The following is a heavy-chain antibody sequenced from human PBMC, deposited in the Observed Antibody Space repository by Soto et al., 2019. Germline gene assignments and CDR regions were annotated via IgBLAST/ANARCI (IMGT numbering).Heavy chain of an antibody. J-gene: IGHJ6*02. V-gene: IGHV3-11*05. CDR1: GFTFSDYY. CDR2: ISSSSSYT. CDR3: ARSTYCSGGSCYSRSDGMDV. Sequence: QVQLVESGGGLVKPGGSLRLSCAASGFTFSDYYMSWIRQAPGKGLEWVSYISSSSSYTNYADSVKGRFTISRDNAKNSXYXXMNSLRAEDTAVYYCARSTYCSGGSCYSRSDGMDVWGQGTTVTVSS. D-gene: IGHD2-15*01.